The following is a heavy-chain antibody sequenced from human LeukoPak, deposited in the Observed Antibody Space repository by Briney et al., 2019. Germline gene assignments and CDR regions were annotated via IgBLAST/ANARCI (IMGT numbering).Heavy chain of an antibody. D-gene: IGHD3-10*01. CDR1: GFTFSSYA. CDR2: ISGNGVTR. CDR3: AKGESPQYMVRGVPYYYYVMDV. J-gene: IGHJ6*02. V-gene: IGHV3-23*01. Sequence: PGGSLRLSCAASGFTFSSYAMNWVRQSPGKGLEWVSGISGNGVTRHYADSVKGRLTISRDNSKSTLYLQMSSQRAEDTAVYYCAKGESPQYMVRGVPYYYYVMDVWGQGTTVTVAS.